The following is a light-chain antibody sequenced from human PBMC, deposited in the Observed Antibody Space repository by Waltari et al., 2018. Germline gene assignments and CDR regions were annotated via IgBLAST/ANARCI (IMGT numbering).Light chain of an antibody. CDR3: SSYRSSFTYVV. CDR2: DVS. CDR1: SRDIGGFHY. Sequence: QSALTQPASVSGSPGQSITISCTGTSRDIGGFHYVSWYQQHPGKAPKLMIYDVSNRPSGVSNRFSGSKSGNTASLTISGRQAEDEADYYCSSYRSSFTYVVFGGGTKLTVL. J-gene: IGLJ2*01. V-gene: IGLV2-14*03.